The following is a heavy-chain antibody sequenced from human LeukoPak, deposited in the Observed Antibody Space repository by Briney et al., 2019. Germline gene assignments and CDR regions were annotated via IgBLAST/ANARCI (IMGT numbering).Heavy chain of an antibody. CDR1: GFSFSSYW. CDR3: ARKISGWYPDY. CDR2: IKSDGSST. Sequence: PGRSLRLACAASGFSFSSYWMDWVRQAPGKGLVWVARIKSDGSSTDYADYVKGRFTISRDNAKNSLYLQMNSLRAEDTAVYYCARKISGWYPDYWGQGTLVTVSS. V-gene: IGHV3-74*01. D-gene: IGHD6-13*01. J-gene: IGHJ4*02.